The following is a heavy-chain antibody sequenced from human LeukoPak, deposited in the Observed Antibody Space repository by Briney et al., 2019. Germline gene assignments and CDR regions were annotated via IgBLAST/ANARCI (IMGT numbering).Heavy chain of an antibody. CDR3: APVPAATFDY. CDR2: ISSRSNYI. CDR1: GFTFSSYT. D-gene: IGHD2-2*01. V-gene: IGHV3-21*01. Sequence: GGSLRLSCAASGFTFSSYTMNWVRQAPGKGLEWVSSISSRSNYIYYADSVKGRFTISRDNSKNTLYLQMNSLRAEDTAVYYCAPVPAATFDYWGQGTLVTVSS. J-gene: IGHJ4*02.